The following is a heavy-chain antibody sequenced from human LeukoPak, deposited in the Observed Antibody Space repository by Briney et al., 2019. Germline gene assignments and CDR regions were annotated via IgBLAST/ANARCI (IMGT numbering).Heavy chain of an antibody. CDR3: ARGVVPAANDAFDI. CDR2: IYHSGST. V-gene: IGHV4-30-2*01. Sequence: SETLSLTCAVSGGSISSGGYSWSWIRQPPGKGLEWIGYIYHSGSTYYNPSLKSRVTISVDRSKNQFSLKLSSVTAADTAVYYCARGVVPAANDAFDIWGQGTMVTVSS. CDR1: GGSISSGGYS. J-gene: IGHJ3*02. D-gene: IGHD2-2*01.